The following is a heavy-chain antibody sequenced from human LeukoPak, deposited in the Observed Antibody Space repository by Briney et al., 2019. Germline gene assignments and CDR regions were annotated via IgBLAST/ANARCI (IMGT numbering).Heavy chain of an antibody. J-gene: IGHJ4*02. CDR3: ARGYSSGCYDY. V-gene: IGHV4-59*01. CDR1: GGSISSYY. D-gene: IGHD6-19*01. CDR2: IYYSGST. Sequence: SETLSLTCTVSGGSISSYYWSWIRQPPGKGVEWIGYIYYSGSTNYNPSLKSRVTISVDTSKNQFSLKLSSVTAADTAVYYCARGYSSGCYDYWGQGTLVTVSS.